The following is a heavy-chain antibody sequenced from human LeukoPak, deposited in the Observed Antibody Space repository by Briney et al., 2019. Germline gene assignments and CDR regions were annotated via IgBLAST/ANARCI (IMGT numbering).Heavy chain of an antibody. CDR3: AKSPPGYYYDSSGYYSDY. CDR1: GFTFNSYA. D-gene: IGHD3-22*01. CDR2: ISGSGGST. V-gene: IGHV3-23*01. J-gene: IGHJ4*02. Sequence: GGSLRLSCAASGFTFNSYAMSWVRQAPGKGLEWVSAISGSGGSTYYADSVKGRFTISSDNSKNTLYLQMNSLRAEDTAVYYCAKSPPGYYYDSSGYYSDYWGQGTLVTVSS.